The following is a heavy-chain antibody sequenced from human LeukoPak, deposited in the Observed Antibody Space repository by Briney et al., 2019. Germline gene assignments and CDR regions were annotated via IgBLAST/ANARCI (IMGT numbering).Heavy chain of an antibody. D-gene: IGHD1-1*01. Sequence: PSETLSLTCTVSGGSISGYYWSWIRQPPGKGPEWIGYIYYTGSTNYNPSLKSRVTISVDTSKNQFSLSFTSVTAADTAVYYCARVTDWNDFDYWGQGIRVTVSS. CDR2: IYYTGST. CDR3: ARVTDWNDFDY. J-gene: IGHJ4*02. V-gene: IGHV4-59*01. CDR1: GGSISGYY.